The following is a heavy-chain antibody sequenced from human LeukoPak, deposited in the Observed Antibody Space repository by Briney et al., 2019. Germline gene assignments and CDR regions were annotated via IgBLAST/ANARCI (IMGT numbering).Heavy chain of an antibody. D-gene: IGHD5/OR15-5a*01. CDR3: AQHMSRASHPFDY. CDR2: IGGSGDTT. V-gene: IGHV3-23*01. J-gene: IGHJ4*02. Sequence: GGSLRLSCVASGLIFSNYVMSWVRQAPGKGLDWVSSIGGSGDTTYYADSVKGRFTISRDNSKNTLYLQMNSLRVEDTAVYYCAQHMSRASHPFDYWGQGTLVTVSS. CDR1: GLIFSNYV.